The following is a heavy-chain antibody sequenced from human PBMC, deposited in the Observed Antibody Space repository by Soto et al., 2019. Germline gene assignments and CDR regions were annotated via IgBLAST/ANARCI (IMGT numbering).Heavy chain of an antibody. CDR2: FNPNSGGT. CDR1: GYTFTASS. Sequence: ASVKISCKASGYTFTASSMHWARAAPGLALECTGWFNPNSGGTNYAQKFQGRVTVTREPSMSTAYKELSRLRSDYTAVYYSSRARASSGWSPCDCWGQGTMVTV. D-gene: IGHD6-19*01. V-gene: IGHV1-2*02. J-gene: IGHJ4*02. CDR3: SRARASSGWSPCDC.